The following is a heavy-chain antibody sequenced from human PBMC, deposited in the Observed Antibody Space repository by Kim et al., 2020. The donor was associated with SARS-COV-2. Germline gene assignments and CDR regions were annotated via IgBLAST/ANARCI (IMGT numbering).Heavy chain of an antibody. J-gene: IGHJ4*01. Sequence: ASVKVSCKTSGYTFTSSAICWVRQAPGQGLEWMGCISPYNGNTCYAQKVQGRVTMTTDTSTSTAYMELRSLRSDDSAMYYCARDHNSGSSAWYVDYWGQGTLVTVSS. V-gene: IGHV1-18*01. CDR2: ISPYNGNT. D-gene: IGHD6-19*01. CDR1: GYTFTSSA. CDR3: ARDHNSGSSAWYVDY.